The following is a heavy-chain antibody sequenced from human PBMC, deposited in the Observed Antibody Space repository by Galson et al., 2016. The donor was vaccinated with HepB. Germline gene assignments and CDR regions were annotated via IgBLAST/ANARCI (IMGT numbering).Heavy chain of an antibody. J-gene: IGHJ4*02. Sequence: PSLTCTVSGGSISSGGYYWSWIRQHPGKGLEWIGYIYYTGSTDCNPSLKSRVTISVDTSKNQFSLKLSSVTAADTAVYYCARDGRLGEKGLYDFWGQGTLVTVSS. CDR1: GGSISSGGYY. CDR3: ARDGRLGEKGLYDF. CDR2: IYYTGST. V-gene: IGHV4-31*03. D-gene: IGHD3-10*01.